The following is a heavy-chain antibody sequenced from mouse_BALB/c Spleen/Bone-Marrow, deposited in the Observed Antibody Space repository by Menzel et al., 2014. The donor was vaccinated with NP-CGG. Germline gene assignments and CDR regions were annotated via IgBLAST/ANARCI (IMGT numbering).Heavy chain of an antibody. V-gene: IGHV1S81*02. CDR1: GYTFTSYW. Sequence: QVQLQQPGAELVKPGASVKLSCKASGYTFTSYWMHWVKQRPGQGLEWIGEINPSNGRTNYNEKFKSKATLTADKSSSTAYVQLSSLTSEDSAVYYCARDYDYWYFDVWGAGTTVTVSS. J-gene: IGHJ1*01. CDR2: INPSNGRT. D-gene: IGHD2-4*01. CDR3: ARDYDYWYFDV.